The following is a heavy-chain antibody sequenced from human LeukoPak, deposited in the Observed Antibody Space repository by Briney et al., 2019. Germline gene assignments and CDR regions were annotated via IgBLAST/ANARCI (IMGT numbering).Heavy chain of an antibody. Sequence: GESLKISCNAACYSFTSCWIGWVRPMPGKGLEWMGIIYPGDSDTRYSPSFQGQVTISADKSISTAYLQWSSLKASDTAMYYCARGHDYSAFDIWGQGTMVTVSS. V-gene: IGHV5-51*01. D-gene: IGHD4-11*01. J-gene: IGHJ3*02. CDR1: CYSFTSCW. CDR3: ARGHDYSAFDI. CDR2: IYPGDSDT.